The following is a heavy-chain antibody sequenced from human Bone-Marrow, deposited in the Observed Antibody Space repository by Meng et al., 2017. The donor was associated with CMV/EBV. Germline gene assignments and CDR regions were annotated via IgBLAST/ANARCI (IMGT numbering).Heavy chain of an antibody. D-gene: IGHD3-3*01. V-gene: IGHV3-21*01. CDR3: ARGPRSGVVIDFFDY. Sequence: GESLKISCAASGFTFSSYSMNWVRQAPGKGLEWVSSISSSSSYIYYADSVKGRFTISRDNAKNSLYLQMNSLRAEDTAVYYCARGPRSGVVIDFFDYWGQGTLVTGSS. J-gene: IGHJ4*02. CDR1: GFTFSSYS. CDR2: ISSSSSYI.